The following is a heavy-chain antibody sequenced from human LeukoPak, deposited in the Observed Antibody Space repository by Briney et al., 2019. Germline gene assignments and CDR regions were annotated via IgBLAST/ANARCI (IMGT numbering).Heavy chain of an antibody. Sequence: GGSLRLSCAASGFTFSSYAMHWVRQAPGKGLEWVSAISGSGGSTYYADSVKGRFTISRDNSKNTLYLQMNSLRAEDKALYYCAKGGVVHAFDIWGQGTMVTVSS. V-gene: IGHV3-23*01. CDR1: GFTFSSYA. J-gene: IGHJ3*02. D-gene: IGHD2-15*01. CDR2: ISGSGGST. CDR3: AKGGVVHAFDI.